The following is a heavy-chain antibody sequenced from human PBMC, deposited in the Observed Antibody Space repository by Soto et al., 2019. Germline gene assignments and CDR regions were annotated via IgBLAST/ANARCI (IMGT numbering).Heavy chain of an antibody. Sequence: SETLSLTCTVSGGSISSGDYYWSWIRQPPGKGLEWIGYIYYSGSNYYNTSLKSRVTISVDTSKNQFSLKLSSVTAADTAVYYCAGDYYDSSGPVTGALDYWGQGTRVTVS. J-gene: IGHJ4*02. D-gene: IGHD3-22*01. CDR3: AGDYYDSSGPVTGALDY. CDR1: GGSISSGDYY. CDR2: IYYSGSN. V-gene: IGHV4-30-4*01.